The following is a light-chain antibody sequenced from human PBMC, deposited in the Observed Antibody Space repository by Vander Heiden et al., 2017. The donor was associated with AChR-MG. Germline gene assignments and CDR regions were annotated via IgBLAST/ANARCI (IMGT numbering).Light chain of an antibody. CDR2: KAS. CDR1: QRISRW. J-gene: IGKJ2*01. V-gene: IGKV1-5*03. Sequence: DIQLTHSPSTLSASVGDRVTITCRASQRISRWLAWYQQKAGKAPNLLIYKASTLESGVPSRFSGSGSGTEFTLTISSLQPDDFATYYCQQYNTYSTTFGQGTKLEIK. CDR3: QQYNTYSTT.